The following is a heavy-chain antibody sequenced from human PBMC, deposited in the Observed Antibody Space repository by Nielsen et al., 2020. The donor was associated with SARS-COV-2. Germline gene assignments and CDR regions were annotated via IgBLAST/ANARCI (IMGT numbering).Heavy chain of an antibody. CDR1: GGSISSGGYY. D-gene: IGHD3-22*01. Sequence: SETLSLTCTVSGGSISSGGYYWSWIRQHPGKGLEWIGYIYYSGSTYYNPSLKSRVTISVDTSKNQFSLKLSSVTAADTAVYYCARGVGYYDSSGYYADYWGQGTLVTVSS. CDR3: ARGVGYYDSSGYYADY. V-gene: IGHV4-31*03. CDR2: IYYSGST. J-gene: IGHJ4*02.